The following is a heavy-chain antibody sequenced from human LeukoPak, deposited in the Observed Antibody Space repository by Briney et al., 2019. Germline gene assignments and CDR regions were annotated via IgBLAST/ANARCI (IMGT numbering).Heavy chain of an antibody. J-gene: IGHJ4*02. CDR3: ANPARDFDWLSPIY. D-gene: IGHD3-9*01. Sequence: QPGGSLRLSCAASGFTFSSYGMHWVRQAPGKGLEWVAVISYDGSNKYYADSVKGRFTISRDNSKNTLYLQMDSLRAEDTAVYYCANPARDFDWLSPIYWGQGTLVTVSS. CDR2: ISYDGSNK. CDR1: GFTFSSYG. V-gene: IGHV3-30*18.